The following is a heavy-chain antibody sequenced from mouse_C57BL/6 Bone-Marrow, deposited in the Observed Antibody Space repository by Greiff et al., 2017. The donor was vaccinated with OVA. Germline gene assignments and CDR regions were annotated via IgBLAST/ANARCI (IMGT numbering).Heavy chain of an antibody. CDR2: IWRGGST. CDR1: GFSLTSYG. V-gene: IGHV2-5*01. CDR3: AKKGKNYYGSSYDWYFDV. D-gene: IGHD1-1*01. Sequence: QVHVKQSGPGLVQPSQSLSITCTVSGFSLTSYGVHWVRQSPGKGLEWLGVIWRGGSTDYNAAFMSRLSITKDNSKSQVFFKMNSLQADDTAIYYCAKKGKNYYGSSYDWYFDVWGTGTTVTVSS. J-gene: IGHJ1*03.